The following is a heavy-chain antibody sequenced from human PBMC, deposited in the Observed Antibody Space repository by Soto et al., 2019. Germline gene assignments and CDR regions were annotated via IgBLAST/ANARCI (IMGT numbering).Heavy chain of an antibody. Sequence: QVQLVQSGAEVKKPGASVKVSCKASGYTFTGYYMHWVRQAPGQGLEWMGWINPNSGGTNYAQKFQGRVTMTRDTSISTAYMELSRLRSHATAVYYCASAVNYDILTGYFNYYYYGMDVWGQGTTVTVSS. CDR3: ASAVNYDILTGYFNYYYYGMDV. CDR1: GYTFTGYY. CDR2: INPNSGGT. V-gene: IGHV1-2*02. D-gene: IGHD3-9*01. J-gene: IGHJ6*02.